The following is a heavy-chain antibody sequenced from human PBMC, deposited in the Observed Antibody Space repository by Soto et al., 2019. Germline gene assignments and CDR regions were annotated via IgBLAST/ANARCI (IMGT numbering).Heavy chain of an antibody. CDR2: ISSSGSTI. V-gene: IGHV3-11*01. CDR1: GFTFSDYY. J-gene: IGHJ6*02. CDR3: ARENGGYCTNGVCYSIHYYYYYGMDV. Sequence: GGSLRLSCAASGFTFSDYYMSWIRQAPGKGLEWVSYISSSGSTIYYADSVKGRFTISRDNAKNSLYLQMNSLRAEDTAVYYCARENGGYCTNGVCYSIHYYYYYGMDVWGQGTTVTVSS. D-gene: IGHD2-8*01.